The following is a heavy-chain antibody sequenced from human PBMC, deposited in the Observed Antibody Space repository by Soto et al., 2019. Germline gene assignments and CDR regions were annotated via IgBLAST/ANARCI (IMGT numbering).Heavy chain of an antibody. CDR2: ISGSGGST. D-gene: IGHD5-12*01. J-gene: IGHJ6*02. Sequence: EVQLLESGGGLVQPGGSLRLSCAASGFTFSSYAMSWVRQAPGKGLEWVSAISGSGGSTYYADSVKGRFTISRDNSKNTLYLQMNSLRAEDTAVYYCAKSGGFRGYSGYDPPPSDYYYGMDVWGQGTTVTVSS. CDR3: AKSGGFRGYSGYDPPPSDYYYGMDV. CDR1: GFTFSSYA. V-gene: IGHV3-23*01.